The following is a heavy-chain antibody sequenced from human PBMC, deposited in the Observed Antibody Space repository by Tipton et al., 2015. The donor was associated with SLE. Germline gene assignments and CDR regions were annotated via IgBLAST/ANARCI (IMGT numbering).Heavy chain of an antibody. J-gene: IGHJ5*02. Sequence: TLSLTCSVSGGSISSDYYWGWIRQPPGKGLEWIGSVYHSGSTYYNPSLKSRVTISVDTSKNQFSLKLNSVTAADTAVYYCARGGIQLWNWFDPWGQGTLVTVSS. V-gene: IGHV4-38-2*02. D-gene: IGHD5-18*01. CDR1: GGSISSDYY. CDR2: VYHSGST. CDR3: ARGGIQLWNWFDP.